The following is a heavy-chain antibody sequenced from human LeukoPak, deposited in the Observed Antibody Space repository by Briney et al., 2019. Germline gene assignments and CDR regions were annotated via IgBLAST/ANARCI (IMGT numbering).Heavy chain of an antibody. Sequence: SVKVSCKASGGTFSSYAISWVRQAPGQGLEWMGGIIPIFGTANYAQKFQGRVTITADESTSTAYMELSSLRSEDSAVYYCARGDIAAAGTSTPADYWGQGTLVTVSS. CDR2: IIPIFGTA. D-gene: IGHD6-13*01. J-gene: IGHJ4*02. V-gene: IGHV1-69*01. CDR1: GGTFSSYA. CDR3: ARGDIAAAGTSTPADY.